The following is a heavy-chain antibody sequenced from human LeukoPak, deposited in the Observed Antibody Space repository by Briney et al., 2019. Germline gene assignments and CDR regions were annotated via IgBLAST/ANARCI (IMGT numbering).Heavy chain of an antibody. CDR2: IIPIFGTA. Sequence: SVKVSCKASGGTFSSYAISWVRQAPGQGLEWMGGIIPIFGTANHAQKFQGRVTITADESTSTAYMELSSLRSEDTAVYYCASFKDQRATWLGGYFDYWGQGTLVTVSS. CDR3: ASFKDQRATWLGGYFDY. J-gene: IGHJ4*02. CDR1: GGTFSSYA. V-gene: IGHV1-69*01. D-gene: IGHD6-19*01.